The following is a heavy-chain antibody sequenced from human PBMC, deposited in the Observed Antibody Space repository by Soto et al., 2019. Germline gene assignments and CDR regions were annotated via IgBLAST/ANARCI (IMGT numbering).Heavy chain of an antibody. CDR3: ARGRYCLAGRCFTNWFDS. CDR1: GDSISTVDYF. D-gene: IGHD2-15*01. Sequence: SETLSLTCSVSGDSISTVDYFWAWIRQPPGQALEYIGYIYKSATTYYNPSFESRVAISLDTSKSQFSLNVTSVTAADTAVYFCARGRYCLAGRCFTNWFDSWGQGTPVKVSS. V-gene: IGHV4-30-4*01. CDR2: IYKSATT. J-gene: IGHJ5*01.